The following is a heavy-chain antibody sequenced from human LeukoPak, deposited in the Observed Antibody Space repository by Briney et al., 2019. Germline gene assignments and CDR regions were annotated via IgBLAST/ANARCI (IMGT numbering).Heavy chain of an antibody. V-gene: IGHV3-23*01. CDR1: GFTFSSYA. Sequence: PGGSLRLSCAASGFTFSSYAMSWVRQAPGKGLEWVSAMSGSGGSTSYADSAKGRFTISRDNSKNTLYLQMNSLRAEDTAVYYCAKDKLGYCSGGSCYSFWFDPWGQGTLVTVSS. D-gene: IGHD2-15*01. CDR3: AKDKLGYCSGGSCYSFWFDP. J-gene: IGHJ5*02. CDR2: MSGSGGST.